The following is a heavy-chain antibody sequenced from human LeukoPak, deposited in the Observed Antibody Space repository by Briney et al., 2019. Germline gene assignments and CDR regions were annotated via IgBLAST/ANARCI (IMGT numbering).Heavy chain of an antibody. D-gene: IGHD3-10*01. J-gene: IGHJ4*02. CDR2: INTGTGNP. CDR3: AAIGAHSFDY. Sequence: GASVKVSCKTSGYTFTNYAMNWVRQAPGQGLEFMGWINTGTGNPTYAQGFTGRIVFFLGTSVSTAYLLINTLKPEDTAVYYCAAIGAHSFDYWGQGTLVTVSS. V-gene: IGHV7-4-1*02. CDR1: GYTFTNYA.